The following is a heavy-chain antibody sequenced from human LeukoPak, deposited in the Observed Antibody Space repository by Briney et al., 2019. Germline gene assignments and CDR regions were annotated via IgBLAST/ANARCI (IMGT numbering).Heavy chain of an antibody. V-gene: IGHV3-23*01. CDR2: IRGSGSNT. Sequence: GGSLRLSCAASGFTFTTYGMIWVRQAPGKGLEWVLGIRGSGSNTYYADSAKGRFTSSRDYSKKTVYLQMNSLRAEDTAVYYCGKNEESDYYMDYWGKGTTVTVSS. J-gene: IGHJ6*03. D-gene: IGHD3-10*01. CDR3: GKNEESDYYMDY. CDR1: GFTFTTYG.